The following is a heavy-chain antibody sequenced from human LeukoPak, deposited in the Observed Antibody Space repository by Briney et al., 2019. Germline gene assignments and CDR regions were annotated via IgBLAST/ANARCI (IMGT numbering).Heavy chain of an antibody. CDR1: GFTFSSYE. D-gene: IGHD6-13*01. CDR2: ISSSGSTI. V-gene: IGHV3-48*03. Sequence: PGGSLRLSCAASGFTFSSYEMNWVRQAPGKGLKWVSYISSSGSTIYYADSVKGRFTISRDNAKNSLYLQMNSLRAEDTAVYYCARENGSSRYVNWFDPWGQGTLVTVSS. J-gene: IGHJ5*02. CDR3: ARENGSSRYVNWFDP.